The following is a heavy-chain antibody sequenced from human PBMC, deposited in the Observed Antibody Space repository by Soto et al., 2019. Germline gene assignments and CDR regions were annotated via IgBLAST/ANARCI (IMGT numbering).Heavy chain of an antibody. CDR1: GSTFSSYA. J-gene: IGHJ6*02. V-gene: IGHV1-69*12. CDR3: AARRGYGDYAGYYGMDV. CDR2: IIPIFGTA. D-gene: IGHD4-17*01. Sequence: QIQLVQSGAEVKKPGSSVKVSCKASGSTFSSYAISRVRQAPGQGLERMGGIIPIFGTANYAQKFQGRVTITADESTSTAYMELSSLRSEDTAVYYCAARRGYGDYAGYYGMDVWGQGTTVTVSS.